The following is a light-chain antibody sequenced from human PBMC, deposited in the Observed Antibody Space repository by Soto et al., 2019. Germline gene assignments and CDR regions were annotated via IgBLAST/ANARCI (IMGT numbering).Light chain of an antibody. CDR3: CSYAGSSVL. CDR1: SRAVGTYTL. J-gene: IGLJ2*01. V-gene: IGLV2-23*01. Sequence: QSALTQPASVSGSPGQSITISCTGASRAVGTYTLVSWYQQYPGKAPKLIIYEGSKRPSGVSNRLSASKTGRTASLTISGLQPEDEADYYCCSYAGSSVLFGGGTKLTVL. CDR2: EGS.